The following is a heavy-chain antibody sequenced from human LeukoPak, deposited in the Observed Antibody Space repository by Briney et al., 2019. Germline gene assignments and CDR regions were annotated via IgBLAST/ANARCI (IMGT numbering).Heavy chain of an antibody. CDR2: INWNGGST. Sequence: SGGSLRLSCAASGFTFDDYGMSWVRQAPGKGLEWVSGINWNGGSTGYADSVKGRFTISRDNVKNSLYLQMNSLRAEDTALYYCAREANYDILTGYSSGVSSGFDYWGQGTLVTVSS. V-gene: IGHV3-20*04. CDR3: AREANYDILTGYSSGVSSGFDY. CDR1: GFTFDDYG. D-gene: IGHD3-9*01. J-gene: IGHJ4*02.